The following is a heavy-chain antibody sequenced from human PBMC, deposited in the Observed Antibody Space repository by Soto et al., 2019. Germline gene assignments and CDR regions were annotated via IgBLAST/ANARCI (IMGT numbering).Heavy chain of an antibody. CDR3: TKELCSGWEAPYAAFDI. J-gene: IGHJ3*02. D-gene: IGHD6-19*01. V-gene: IGHV3-9*01. Sequence: EVQLVDSGGGLVQPGRSLRLSCAASGFTFEDYAMHWVRQTPGKGLEWVSGISWNSGNIDYADSVKGRFTISRDSAKNSLYLQLNSLRAGDTAFYYCTKELCSGWEAPYAAFDIWGQGTRVTVSS. CDR1: GFTFEDYA. CDR2: ISWNSGNI.